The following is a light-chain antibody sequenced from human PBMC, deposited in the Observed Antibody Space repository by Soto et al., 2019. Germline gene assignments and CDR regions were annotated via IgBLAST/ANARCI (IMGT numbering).Light chain of an antibody. Sequence: DIQMTQSPSSLSASVGDRVTITCRASQNINNFLNWYQQKPGKAPNLLIYAASTLQGGVPSRFSGSGSGTDFTLTISSLQPEDFATYFCQQHSITPRTFGRGTRVEIK. CDR2: AAS. V-gene: IGKV1-39*01. CDR1: QNINNF. CDR3: QQHSITPRT. J-gene: IGKJ1*01.